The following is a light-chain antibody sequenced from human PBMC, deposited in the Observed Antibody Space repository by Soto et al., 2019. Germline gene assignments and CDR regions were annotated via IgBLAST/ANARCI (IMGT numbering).Light chain of an antibody. Sequence: DVVMTQSPLSLPVTPGEPASISCRSSQPLLHSNGYNYLDWYLQRPGQSPQLLIFLGSNRASGVPDRFSGSGSGTDFTLKISRVEAEDVGVYYCMQALLTPRTFGQGTKLEIK. V-gene: IGKV2-28*01. CDR1: QPLLHSNGYNY. J-gene: IGKJ2*02. CDR2: LGS. CDR3: MQALLTPRT.